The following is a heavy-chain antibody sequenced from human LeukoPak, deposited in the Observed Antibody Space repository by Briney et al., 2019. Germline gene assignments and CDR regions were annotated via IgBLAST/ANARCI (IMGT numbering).Heavy chain of an antibody. V-gene: IGHV4-61*08. Sequence: SETLSLTCTVSGGSINNGGYYWSWIRQHPGKGLEWIGYIYYSGSSNYNPSLKSRVTMSVDTSKNQFSLKLSSVTAADTAVYYCAISAMDAFDIWGQGTMVTVSS. CDR2: IYYSGSS. D-gene: IGHD2-2*01. J-gene: IGHJ3*02. CDR1: GGSINNGGYY. CDR3: AISAMDAFDI.